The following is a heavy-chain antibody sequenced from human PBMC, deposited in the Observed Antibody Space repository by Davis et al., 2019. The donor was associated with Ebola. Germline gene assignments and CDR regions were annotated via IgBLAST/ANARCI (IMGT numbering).Heavy chain of an antibody. CDR2: INTNTGTP. V-gene: IGHV7-4-1*02. CDR1: GYTFSNFA. CDR3: GKEGSGGVFDS. Sequence: AASVTVSCKTSGYTFSNFAMNWVRQAPGQGLEWMGWINTNTGTPTYAQGFTGRFVFSLDTSVSTAYLQINNLEAADSAVYYCGKEGSGGVFDSWGQGTQVTVSS. J-gene: IGHJ4*02. D-gene: IGHD6-19*01.